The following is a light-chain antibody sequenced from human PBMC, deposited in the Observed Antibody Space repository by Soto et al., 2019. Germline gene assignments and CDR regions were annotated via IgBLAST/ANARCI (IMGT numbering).Light chain of an antibody. CDR3: QQANSFPYT. V-gene: IGKV1D-12*01. Sequence: DIQRTQSPSSVSASVGARVTITCRASQGIITYLAWYQQKPGKAPRLLIHSASSLESGVPSRFSGSGSGTDFSLTISSLEPEDVATYFCQQANSFPYTFGQGTKLEI. J-gene: IGKJ2*01. CDR1: QGIITY. CDR2: SAS.